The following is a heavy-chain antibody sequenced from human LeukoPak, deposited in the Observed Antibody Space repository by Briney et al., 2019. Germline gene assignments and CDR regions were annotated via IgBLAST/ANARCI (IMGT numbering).Heavy chain of an antibody. J-gene: IGHJ3*02. D-gene: IGHD1-7*01. CDR1: GGSISSVNW. CDR2: IYPSGDT. Sequence: SGTLSLTCAVSGGSISSVNWWGWVRQPPGKGLEWIGAIYPSGDTTYNPSLKSRVTMSLDKSKNQFSLKLNSVTAADTAVYYCARGPVGGTTYNDGDAFDIWGQGTMVTVSS. CDR3: ARGPVGGTTYNDGDAFDI. V-gene: IGHV4-4*02.